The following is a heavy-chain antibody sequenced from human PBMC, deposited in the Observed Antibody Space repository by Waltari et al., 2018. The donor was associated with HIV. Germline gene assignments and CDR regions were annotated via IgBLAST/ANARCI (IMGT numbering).Heavy chain of an antibody. V-gene: IGHV3-53*01. CDR3: AREGGSWSSSWYKN. Sequence: EVQLVESGGGLIQPGGSLSLSCAASGFTVSSRHMTCAGQAPGKGLEWVSVIYSGGSTYYADSVKGRFTISRDNSKNTLYLQMNSLRAEDTAVYYCAREGGSWSSSWYKNWGQGTLVTVSS. CDR2: IYSGGST. D-gene: IGHD6-13*01. J-gene: IGHJ4*02. CDR1: GFTVSSRH.